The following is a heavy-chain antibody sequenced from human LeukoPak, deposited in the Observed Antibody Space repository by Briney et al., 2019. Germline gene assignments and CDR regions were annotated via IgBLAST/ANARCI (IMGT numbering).Heavy chain of an antibody. CDR1: GFTFSTYA. Sequence: SGGSLRLSCAASGFTFSTYAMSWVRQAPGKGLEWVSAISGSGANTYYVDSVKGRFTTSRDNSKNTLYLEMSSLRSDDTAVYYCAKESQTYYDIMTGYPNYYFDYWGQGTLVTVSS. CDR2: ISGSGANT. J-gene: IGHJ4*02. D-gene: IGHD3-9*01. CDR3: AKESQTYYDIMTGYPNYYFDY. V-gene: IGHV3-23*01.